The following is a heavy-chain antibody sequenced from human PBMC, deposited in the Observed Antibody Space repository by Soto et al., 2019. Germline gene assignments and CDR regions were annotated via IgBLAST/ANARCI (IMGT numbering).Heavy chain of an antibody. CDR3: ARVVSSGGFDY. V-gene: IGHV3-30-3*01. Sequence: QVQLVESGEGVVQPGRSLRLSCAASGFTFSSYAMHWVRQAPGKGLEWVAVISYDGSNKYYADSVKGRFTISRDNSKNTLYLQMNSLRAEDTAVYYCARVVSSGGFDYWGQGTLVTVSS. D-gene: IGHD2-15*01. CDR2: ISYDGSNK. CDR1: GFTFSSYA. J-gene: IGHJ4*02.